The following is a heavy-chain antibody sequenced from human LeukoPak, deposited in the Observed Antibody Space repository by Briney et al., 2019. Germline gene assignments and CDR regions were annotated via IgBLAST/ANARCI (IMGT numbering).Heavy chain of an antibody. J-gene: IGHJ6*02. Sequence: GGSLRLSCAASGFTFSSYAMSWVRQAPGKGLEWVSVIYSGGSTYYADSVKGRFTISRDNSKNTLYLQMNSLRAEDTAVYYCARDRVLPYYGMDVWGQGTTVTVSS. CDR2: IYSGGST. CDR3: ARDRVLPYYGMDV. V-gene: IGHV3-66*01. D-gene: IGHD3-10*01. CDR1: GFTFSSYA.